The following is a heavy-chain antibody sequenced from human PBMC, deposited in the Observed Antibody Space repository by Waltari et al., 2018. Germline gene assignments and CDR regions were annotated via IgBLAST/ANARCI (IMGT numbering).Heavy chain of an antibody. CDR2: IYYSGST. CDR3: ASAYYYDIRTINWFDP. J-gene: IGHJ5*02. Sequence: QLQLQESGPGLVKPSETLSLTCSVSGGSISSSNYRWGWIRQPPGKGLGWIGSIYYSGSTYYNPSLKSRVTISVDTSKNQFSLKLSSVTAADTAVYYCASAYYYDIRTINWFDPWGQGTLVTVSS. CDR1: GGSISSSNYR. D-gene: IGHD3-22*01. V-gene: IGHV4-39*01.